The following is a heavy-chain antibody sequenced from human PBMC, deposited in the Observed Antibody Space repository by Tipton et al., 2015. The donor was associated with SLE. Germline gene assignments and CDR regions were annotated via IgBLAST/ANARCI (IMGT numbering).Heavy chain of an antibody. V-gene: IGHV4-61*02. CDR2: VSTTGST. CDR3: VRLELPATKADY. D-gene: IGHD5-24*01. CDR1: GGSMNSGNYY. Sequence: TLSLTCTVSGGSMNSGNYYWTWIRQPAGKGLEWIGRVSTTGSTSYNPSLRGRVFISLDTSKNQFSLELSSVTAADTAVYYCVRLELPATKADYWGPGTLVTVSS. J-gene: IGHJ4*02.